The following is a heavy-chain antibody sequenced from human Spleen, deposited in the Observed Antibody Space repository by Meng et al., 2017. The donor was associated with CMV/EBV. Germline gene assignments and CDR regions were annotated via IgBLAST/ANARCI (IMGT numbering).Heavy chain of an antibody. J-gene: IGHJ6*02. V-gene: IGHV1-18*01. Sequence: ASVKVSCKASGYTFTNYAISWVRQAPGQGLEWMGWISAYNGNTNYAQKLQGRVTMTTDTSTSTAYMELRSLRSDDTAVYYCAREPFESSGWSYYGMDVWGQGTTVTVSS. CDR2: ISAYNGNT. CDR1: GYTFTNYA. CDR3: AREPFESSGWSYYGMDV. D-gene: IGHD3-22*01.